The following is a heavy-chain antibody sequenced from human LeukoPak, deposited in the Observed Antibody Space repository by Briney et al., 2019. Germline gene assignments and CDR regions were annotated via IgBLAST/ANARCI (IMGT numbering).Heavy chain of an antibody. CDR2: IIPIFGTA. CDR1: GGPFRSYA. CDR3: ARGYSSSWYSPDY. D-gene: IGHD6-13*01. V-gene: IGHV1-69*05. J-gene: IGHJ4*02. Sequence: VKVSCKASGGPFRSYAISWVRQAPGQGLEWMGGIIPIFGTANYAQKFQGRVTITTDESTSTAYMELSSLRSEDTAVYYCARGYSSSWYSPDYWGQGTLVTVSS.